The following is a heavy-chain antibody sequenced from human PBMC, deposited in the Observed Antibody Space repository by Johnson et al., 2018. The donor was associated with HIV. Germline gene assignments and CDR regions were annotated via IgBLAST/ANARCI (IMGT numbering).Heavy chain of an antibody. D-gene: IGHD6-13*01. J-gene: IGHJ3*02. Sequence: MLLVESGGGLVQPGGSLRLSCAASGFTFSSYAMSWVSQAPGKGLEWVSAISGSGGSTYYADSVKGRFTISRDNSKNTLYLQRNSLRAEDTAVYYCAKGIAAAGTGAFDIWGQGTMVTVSS. CDR2: ISGSGGST. CDR1: GFTFSSYA. V-gene: IGHV3-23*04. CDR3: AKGIAAAGTGAFDI.